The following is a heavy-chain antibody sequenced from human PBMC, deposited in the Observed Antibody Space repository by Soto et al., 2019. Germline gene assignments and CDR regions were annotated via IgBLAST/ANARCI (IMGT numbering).Heavy chain of an antibody. Sequence: QVQLVESGGGLVKPGGSLRLSCAASGFTFSDYYMSWIRQAPGKGLEWVSYISSSGSTLYYVDFVKGRFTISRDNAKNSLYLQMNSLRAEDTAVYYCARVKIFGVVIDYWGQGTLVTVSS. CDR2: ISSSGSTL. V-gene: IGHV3-11*01. CDR3: ARVKIFGVVIDY. J-gene: IGHJ4*02. CDR1: GFTFSDYY. D-gene: IGHD3-3*01.